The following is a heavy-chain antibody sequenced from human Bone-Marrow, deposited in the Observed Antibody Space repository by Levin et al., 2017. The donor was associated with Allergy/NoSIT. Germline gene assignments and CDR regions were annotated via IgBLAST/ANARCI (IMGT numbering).Heavy chain of an antibody. CDR1: GDSVSSDSA. V-gene: IGHV6-1*01. CDR3: ARAPSSSTWYYFDY. Sequence: KASETLSLTCAISGDSVSSDSAWNWIRQSPSRGLEWLGRTCYRSKWYNDYAVSVKSRISINPDTSQNQFSLQLNSVTPEDTAVYYCARAPSSSTWYYFDYGGQGTRVTVSS. D-gene: IGHD6-13*01. CDR2: TCYRSKWYN. J-gene: IGHJ4*02.